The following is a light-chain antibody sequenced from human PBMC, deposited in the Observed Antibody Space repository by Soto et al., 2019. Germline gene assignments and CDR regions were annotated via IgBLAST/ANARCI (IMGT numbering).Light chain of an antibody. CDR3: QQYNNRPQT. CDR1: QTINNN. J-gene: IGKJ1*01. Sequence: VMTQAPATLSVSPGERATLSCRASQTINNNVAWYQLKDGQVPRLVIYGASTRATDIPARFSGSGSGTEFTLTITSMPSADFADYHCQQYNNRPQTFGQGTKVDIK. V-gene: IGKV3-15*01. CDR2: GAS.